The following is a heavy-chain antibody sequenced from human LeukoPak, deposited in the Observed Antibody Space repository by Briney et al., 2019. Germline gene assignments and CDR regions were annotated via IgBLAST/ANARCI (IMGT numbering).Heavy chain of an antibody. D-gene: IGHD3-10*01. CDR2: INHSGST. CDR3: ARRGTPAYYGSGRMTGFDY. J-gene: IGHJ4*02. V-gene: IGHV4-34*01. CDR1: GGSFSGYY. Sequence: SETLSLTCAVYGGSFSGYYWSWIRQPPGKGLEWIGEINHSGSTNYNPSLKSRVTISVDTSKNQFSLKLSSVTAADTAVYYCARRGTPAYYGSGRMTGFDYWGQGTLVTVSS.